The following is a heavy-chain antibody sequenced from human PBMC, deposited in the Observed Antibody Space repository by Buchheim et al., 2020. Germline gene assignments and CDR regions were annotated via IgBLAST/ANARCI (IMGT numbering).Heavy chain of an antibody. Sequence: QVQLVESGGGVVQPGRSLRLSCAASGFTFSSYGMHWVRQAPGKGLEWVAVIWYDGSNKYYAESVKGRLTISRDNSKNTLYLKMNSLRAEDTSVYYCARGPVASYFDYLGQGTL. CDR3: ARGPVASYFDY. V-gene: IGHV3-33*01. J-gene: IGHJ4*02. CDR1: GFTFSSYG. CDR2: IWYDGSNK.